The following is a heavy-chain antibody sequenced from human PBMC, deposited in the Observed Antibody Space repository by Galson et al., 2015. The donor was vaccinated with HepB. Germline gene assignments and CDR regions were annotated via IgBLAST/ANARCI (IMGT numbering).Heavy chain of an antibody. CDR1: GYTFTSYA. CDR2: INTNTGNP. CDR3: ARDPKTYYYDSSGYPLDY. J-gene: IGHJ4*02. D-gene: IGHD3-22*01. V-gene: IGHV7-4-1*02. Sequence: SVKVSCKASGYTFTSYAMNWVRQAPGQGLEWMGWINTNTGNPTYAQGFTGRFVFSLDTSVSTAYLQISSLKAEDTAVYYCARDPKTYYYDSSGYPLDYWGQGTLVTVSS.